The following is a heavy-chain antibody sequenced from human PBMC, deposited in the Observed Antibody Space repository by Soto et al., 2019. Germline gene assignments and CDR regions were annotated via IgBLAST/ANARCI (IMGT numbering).Heavy chain of an antibody. CDR1: GFTFSSYA. Sequence: GGSLRLSCAASGFTFSSYAMHWVRQAPGKGLEWVAVISYDGSNKYYADSVKGRFTISRDNSKNTLYLQMNSLRAEDTAVYYCARDSLHPPVEYDFWSGYYTVREGMDVWGQGTTVTVSS. D-gene: IGHD3-3*01. J-gene: IGHJ6*02. CDR2: ISYDGSNK. CDR3: ARDSLHPPVEYDFWSGYYTVREGMDV. V-gene: IGHV3-30-3*01.